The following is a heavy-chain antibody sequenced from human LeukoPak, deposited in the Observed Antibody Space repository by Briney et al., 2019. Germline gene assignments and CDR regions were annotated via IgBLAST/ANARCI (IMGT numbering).Heavy chain of an antibody. V-gene: IGHV4-39*01. J-gene: IGHJ4*02. Sequence: SETLSLTCTVSGGSISSSSYYWGWIRQPPGKGLEWIGSIYYSGSTYYNPSLKSRVTISVDTSKNQFSLELSSVTAADTAVYYCASSLSGYDLYYFDYWGQGTLVTVSS. D-gene: IGHD5-12*01. CDR3: ASSLSGYDLYYFDY. CDR1: GGSISSSSYY. CDR2: IYYSGST.